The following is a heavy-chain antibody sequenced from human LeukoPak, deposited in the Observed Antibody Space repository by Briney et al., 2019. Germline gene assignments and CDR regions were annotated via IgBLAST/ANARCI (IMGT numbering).Heavy chain of an antibody. CDR3: AKDTGYSSGWYGVRYFDY. CDR1: GFTFSSYE. V-gene: IGHV3-23*01. J-gene: IGHJ4*02. CDR2: ISGSGGST. D-gene: IGHD6-19*01. Sequence: GGSLRLSCAASGFTFSSYEMNWVRQAPGKGLEWVSAISGSGGSTYYADSVKGRFTISRDNSKNTLYLQMNSLRAEDTAVYYCAKDTGYSSGWYGVRYFDYWGQGTLVTVSS.